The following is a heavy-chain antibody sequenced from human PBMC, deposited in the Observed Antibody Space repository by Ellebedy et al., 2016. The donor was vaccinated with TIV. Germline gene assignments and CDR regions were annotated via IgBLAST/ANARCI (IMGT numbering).Heavy chain of an antibody. J-gene: IGHJ2*01. V-gene: IGHV3-11*01. Sequence: PGGSLRLSCAASGFTFSRYWMSWIRQAPGKGLEWVSYISSSGTTIYNADSVKGRFTISRDNAKNSLYLQMNSLRAEDTAVYYCASCIAAAPLEVWYFDLWGRGTLVTVSS. CDR2: ISSSGTTI. CDR3: ASCIAAAPLEVWYFDL. CDR1: GFTFSRYW. D-gene: IGHD6-13*01.